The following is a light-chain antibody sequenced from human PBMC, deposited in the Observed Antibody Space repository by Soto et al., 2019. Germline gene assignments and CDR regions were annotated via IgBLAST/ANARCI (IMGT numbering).Light chain of an antibody. CDR2: DAS. CDR1: QSVSSY. Sequence: EVLLTQSPGTLSLSPGERATLSCRASQSVSSYLAWYQQKPGQAPRLLIYDASTRATGIPARFSGSGSGTEFTLTISSLQSEDFAVYYCQQYNNWPLFGQGTKVDNK. J-gene: IGKJ1*01. V-gene: IGKV3-15*01. CDR3: QQYNNWPL.